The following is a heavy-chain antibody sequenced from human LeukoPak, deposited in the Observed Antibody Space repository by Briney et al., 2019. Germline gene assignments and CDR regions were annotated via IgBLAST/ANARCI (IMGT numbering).Heavy chain of an antibody. CDR2: ISSSSSTI. J-gene: IGHJ4*02. Sequence: GGSLRLSCAASGFTFSSYSMNWVRQAPGKGLEWVSYISSSSSTIYYADSVKGRFTISRDNAKNSLYLQMNSLRAQDTAVYYCAKMPGDFWSAFYHYFDFWGQGTLVTVSS. V-gene: IGHV3-48*01. CDR1: GFTFSSYS. D-gene: IGHD3-3*01. CDR3: AKMPGDFWSAFYHYFDF.